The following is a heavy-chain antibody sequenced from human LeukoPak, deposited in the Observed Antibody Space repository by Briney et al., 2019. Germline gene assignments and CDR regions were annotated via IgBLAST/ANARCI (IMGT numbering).Heavy chain of an antibody. CDR2: IWYDGSNK. CDR1: GFTFSSYG. CDR3: ARSKGLALFTT. Sequence: GGSLRLSCAASGFTFSSYGMHWVCQAPGNGLEWEAVIWYDGSNKYYADSVKGRFTISRDNSKKTLYLQRNSLRAEDTGVYYCARSKGLALFTTWGQGTLVTVSS. V-gene: IGHV3-33*01. J-gene: IGHJ5*02. D-gene: IGHD3-10*01.